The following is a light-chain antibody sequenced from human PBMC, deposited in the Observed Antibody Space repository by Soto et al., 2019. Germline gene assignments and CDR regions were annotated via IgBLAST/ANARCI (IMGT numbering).Light chain of an antibody. Sequence: QSVLTQPPSASGTPGQRVTISCSGSSPNIGTNTVNWYQQFPETAPKLLIYNNDQRPSGVPDRFSGSKSGTSASLAISGLQSEDEADYYCATWDDSLHIPDVVFGGGTKLTVL. CDR3: ATWDDSLHIPDVV. CDR1: SPNIGTNT. V-gene: IGLV1-44*01. CDR2: NND. J-gene: IGLJ2*01.